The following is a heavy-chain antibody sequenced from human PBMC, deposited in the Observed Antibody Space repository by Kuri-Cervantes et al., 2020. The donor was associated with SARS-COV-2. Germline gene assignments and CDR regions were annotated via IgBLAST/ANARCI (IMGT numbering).Heavy chain of an antibody. V-gene: IGHV4-59*01. CDR2: IYYSGST. J-gene: IGHJ4*02. CDR1: GGSISSYY. D-gene: IGHD3-3*01. Sequence: GSLRLSCTVSGGSISSYYWSWIRQAPGKGLEWIGYIYYSGSTNYNPSLKSRVTISVDTSKNQFSLKLSSVTAADTAVYYCARGSAWHAFWGQGTLVTVSS. CDR3: ARGSAWHAF.